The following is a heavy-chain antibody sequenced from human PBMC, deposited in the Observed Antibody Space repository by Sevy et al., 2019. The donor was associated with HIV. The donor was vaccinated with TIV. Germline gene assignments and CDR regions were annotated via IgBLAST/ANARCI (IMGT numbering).Heavy chain of an antibody. CDR3: ARDRVWYGSGGDHPLAY. V-gene: IGHV1-18*01. D-gene: IGHD3-10*01. J-gene: IGHJ4*02. CDR1: GYAFNSHG. Sequence: ASVKVSCKASGYAFNSHGISWVRQAPGQGLEWMGWIRAFNGNKNSAQKFQGRVAMTTDTSTSTAYMELRGLKPDDTAVYFCARDRVWYGSGGDHPLAYWGQGTLVTVSS. CDR2: IRAFNGNK.